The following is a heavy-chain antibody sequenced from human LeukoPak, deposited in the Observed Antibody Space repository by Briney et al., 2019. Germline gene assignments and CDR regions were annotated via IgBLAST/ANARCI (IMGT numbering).Heavy chain of an antibody. CDR3: TRFRHVAVAGTPHFDF. V-gene: IGHV1-2*02. CDR1: GYTFTDYH. Sequence: ASVKVSCKASGYTFTDYHIHWVRQSPGQGLEWMGWINPNSGGTNYAEKFHGRLTTTRDTSISTAFMELSGLRSDDTAVYYCTRFRHVAVAGTPHFDFWGQGALVTVSS. J-gene: IGHJ4*02. D-gene: IGHD6-19*01. CDR2: INPNSGGT.